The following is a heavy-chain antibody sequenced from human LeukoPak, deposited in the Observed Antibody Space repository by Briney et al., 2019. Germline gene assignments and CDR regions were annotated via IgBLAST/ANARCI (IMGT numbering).Heavy chain of an antibody. CDR1: GFTFNKYA. CDR2: ISSNGGTK. J-gene: IGHJ3*02. V-gene: IGHV3-64*01. D-gene: IGHD4-17*01. CDR3: ARERYSDPTDDAFDI. Sequence: PGGSLRLSCAASGFTFNKYAMHWVRQAPGKGLEYVSGISSNGGTKYYASSVKGRFTLSRDNSKNTLYLQMGSLGAEDIAVYYCARERYSDPTDDAFDIWGQGTMVTVSS.